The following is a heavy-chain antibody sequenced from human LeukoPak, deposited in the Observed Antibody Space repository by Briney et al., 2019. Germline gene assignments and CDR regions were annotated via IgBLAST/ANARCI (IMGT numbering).Heavy chain of an antibody. D-gene: IGHD3-22*01. CDR3: ARDGYYYDSSGYSGDAFDI. V-gene: IGHV4-30-4*01. CDR1: GGSISSYY. Sequence: SETLSLTCTVSGGSISSYYWSWIRQPPGKGLEWIGYIYYSGSTYYNPSLKSRVTISVDTSKNQFSLKLSSVTAADTAVYYCARDGYYYDSSGYSGDAFDIWGQGTMVTVSS. CDR2: IYYSGST. J-gene: IGHJ3*02.